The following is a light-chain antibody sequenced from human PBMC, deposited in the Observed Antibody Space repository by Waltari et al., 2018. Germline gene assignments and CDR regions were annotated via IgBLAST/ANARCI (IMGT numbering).Light chain of an antibody. Sequence: QSLLTQAPSASGTPGQRVTVSCSGSMRNVGGGGVDWYQQVPGEAPKLLIYSTDARPSGVPDRFSGSKSGTSASLAIRGLRSEDEGDYYCASWDSGLKAYVFGTGTKVTAL. CDR1: MRNVGGGG. CDR2: STD. CDR3: ASWDSGLKAYV. V-gene: IGLV1-44*01. J-gene: IGLJ1*01.